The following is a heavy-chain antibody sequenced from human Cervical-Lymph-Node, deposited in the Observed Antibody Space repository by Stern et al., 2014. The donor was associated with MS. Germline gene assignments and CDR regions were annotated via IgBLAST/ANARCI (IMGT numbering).Heavy chain of an antibody. D-gene: IGHD6-13*01. J-gene: IGHJ4*02. Sequence: MQLVQSGAVVRKPGDSLRISCTGSGYGFSDYWIGWVRQMPGKGLEWIGGIYPGDSDTTSSPCFEGQVTMSAANAVAPAYLQWSSLKASDTAIYFCARQIEGIPGLWGQGTLVTVSS. V-gene: IGHV5-51*01. CDR2: IYPGDSDT. CDR1: GYGFSDYW. CDR3: ARQIEGIPGL.